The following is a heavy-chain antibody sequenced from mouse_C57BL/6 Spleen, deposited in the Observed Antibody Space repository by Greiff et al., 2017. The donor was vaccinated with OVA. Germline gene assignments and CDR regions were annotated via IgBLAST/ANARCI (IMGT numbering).Heavy chain of an antibody. Sequence: QVQLQQSGAELARPGASVKLSCKASGYTFTSYGISWVKQRTGQGLEWIGEIYPRSGNTYYNEKFKGKATLTADKSSSTAYMELRSLTSEDSAVYFCAREDTTVVPYYFDYWGQGTTLTVSS. CDR1: GYTFTSYG. V-gene: IGHV1-81*01. CDR3: AREDTTVVPYYFDY. CDR2: IYPRSGNT. D-gene: IGHD1-1*01. J-gene: IGHJ2*01.